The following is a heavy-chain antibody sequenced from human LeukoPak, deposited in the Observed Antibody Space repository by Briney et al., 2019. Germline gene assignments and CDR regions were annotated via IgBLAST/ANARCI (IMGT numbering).Heavy chain of an antibody. V-gene: IGHV3-48*01. D-gene: IGHD3-22*01. CDR3: ARTPPYYYYSSGYYDDDY. CDR2: ISSSSSTI. CDR1: GFTFSSYS. J-gene: IGHJ4*02. Sequence: GGSLRLSCAASGFTFSSYSMNWVRQAPGKGLEWVSYISSSSSTIYYADSVKGRFTISRDNAKNSLYLQMNSLRAEDTAVYYCARTPPYYYYSSGYYDDDYWGQGTLVTVSS.